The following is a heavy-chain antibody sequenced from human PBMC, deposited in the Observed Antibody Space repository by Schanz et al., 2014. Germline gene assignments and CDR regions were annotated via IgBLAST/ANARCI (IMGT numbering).Heavy chain of an antibody. CDR1: GFTFSNYW. J-gene: IGHJ4*02. Sequence: EVQLVESGGGLVQPGESLRVSCAASGFTFSNYWMSWVRQAPGKGLEWVANIRQEGSEKYYVDSVKGRFTISRDNAKNSLYLQMDALRAEDTAVYYCARDLRNSRPSYYDHWGQGTLVTVSA. V-gene: IGHV3-7*01. CDR3: ARDLRNSRPSYYDH. D-gene: IGHD6-13*01. CDR2: IRQEGSEK.